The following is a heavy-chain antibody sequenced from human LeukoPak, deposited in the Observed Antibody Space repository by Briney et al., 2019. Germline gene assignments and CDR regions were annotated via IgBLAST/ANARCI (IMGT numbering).Heavy chain of an antibody. CDR2: ITASDTTK. D-gene: IGHD6-13*01. J-gene: IGHJ5*02. CDR3: AAASAFSSSWRS. CDR1: GLSFSSYN. Sequence: GGSLRLSCAVSGLSFSSYNMNWVRQAPGKGPEWVAYITASDTTKYYADSVKGRFTISRDNAKKSLFLQMNSLSPEDTAVYYCAAASAFSSSWRSWGQGTVVTVSS. V-gene: IGHV3-48*01.